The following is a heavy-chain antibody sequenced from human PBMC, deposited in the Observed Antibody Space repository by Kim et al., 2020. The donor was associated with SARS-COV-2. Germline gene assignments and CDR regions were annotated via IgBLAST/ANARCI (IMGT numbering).Heavy chain of an antibody. CDR3: AREYPNFLLFHLTGYSHFDY. J-gene: IGHJ4*02. Sequence: SETLSLTCAVSGGSISSSNWWSWVRQPPGKGLEWIGEIYHSGSTNYNPSLKSRVTISVDKSKNQFSLKLSSVTAADTAVYYCAREYPNFLLFHLTGYSHFDYLGQGTLVTVSS. CDR2: IYHSGST. D-gene: IGHD3-9*01. CDR1: GGSISSSNW. V-gene: IGHV4-4*02.